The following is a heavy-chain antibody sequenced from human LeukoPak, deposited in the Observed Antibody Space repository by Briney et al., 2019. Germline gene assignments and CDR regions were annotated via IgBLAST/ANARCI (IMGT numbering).Heavy chain of an antibody. V-gene: IGHV3-73*01. D-gene: IGHD6-13*01. CDR3: TRYIAAAGTEYYFDY. CDR1: GFTFSGST. Sequence: GESLKLSCVASGFTFSGSTVYWVRQASGRGLEWVGRIRSKANSYATAYAASVKGRFTISRDDSQNTAYLQMTSLQTEDTAVYYCTRYIAAAGTEYYFDYWGQGTLVTVSS. J-gene: IGHJ4*02. CDR2: IRSKANSYAT.